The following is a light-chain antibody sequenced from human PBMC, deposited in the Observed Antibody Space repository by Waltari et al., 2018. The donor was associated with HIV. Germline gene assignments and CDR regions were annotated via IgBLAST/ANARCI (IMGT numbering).Light chain of an antibody. V-gene: IGLV3-9*01. Sequence: YDLSQPLSVSVDLGQTARITCGGDNIGSKNVHWYQQKPGQAPVLVIYRSRNRPSGSTDRISASKAGSMVTLIISRVQIEDEADYFCQVLDSRTVVFGGGTTLTVL. CDR2: RSR. CDR3: QVLDSRTVV. CDR1: NIGSKN. J-gene: IGLJ2*01.